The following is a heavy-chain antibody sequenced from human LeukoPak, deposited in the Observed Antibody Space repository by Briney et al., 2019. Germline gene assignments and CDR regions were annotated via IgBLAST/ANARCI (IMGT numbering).Heavy chain of an antibody. J-gene: IGHJ4*02. V-gene: IGHV3-73*01. CDR2: IDKKDKGYATAT. Sequence: PGGSLRLSCAASGFTFSGSAIHWVRQSSGKGLEWVGQIDKKDKGYATATAYAASVKGRFTISRDNAQNSLYLQMNSLRGEDTAIYYCARDGTYSPFGYWGQGTLVTVSS. D-gene: IGHD4-11*01. CDR3: ARDGTYSPFGY. CDR1: GFTFSGSA.